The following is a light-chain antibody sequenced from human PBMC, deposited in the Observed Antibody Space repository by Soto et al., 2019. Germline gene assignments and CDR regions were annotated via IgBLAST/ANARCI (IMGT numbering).Light chain of an antibody. V-gene: IGKV1-5*03. Sequence: DIQMTQSPSTLSGSVGDRVTITCRASQTISSWLAWYQQKPGKAPKLLIYKASTLKSGVPSRFSGSGSGTEFTLIISSLQPDDFATYYCQHYNSYGTFGQGTKVDIK. J-gene: IGKJ1*01. CDR3: QHYNSYGT. CDR1: QTISSW. CDR2: KAS.